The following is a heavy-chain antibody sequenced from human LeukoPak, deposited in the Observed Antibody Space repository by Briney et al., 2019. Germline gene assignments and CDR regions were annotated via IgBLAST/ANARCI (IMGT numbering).Heavy chain of an antibody. CDR3: AELGITMIGGV. Sequence: PGGSLRLSCAASGFTFSSYWMHWVRQAPGKGLVWVSVSRMNSDVSSRSYADSVKGRFTISRDNAKNSLYLQMNSLRAEDTAVYYCAELGITMIGGVWGKGTTVTISP. V-gene: IGHV3-74*01. D-gene: IGHD3-10*02. J-gene: IGHJ6*04. CDR1: GFTFSSYW. CDR2: MNSDVSSR.